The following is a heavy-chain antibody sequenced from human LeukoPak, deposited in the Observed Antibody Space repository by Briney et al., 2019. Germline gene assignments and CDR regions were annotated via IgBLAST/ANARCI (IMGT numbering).Heavy chain of an antibody. CDR2: ISAYNGNT. CDR1: GYTFASYG. Sequence: ASVKVSCKASGYTFASYGISWVRQAPGQGLEWMGWISAYNGNTNYAQKLQGRVTMTRDTSTSTVYMELSSLRSEDTAVYYCAWEGYYGSGSYSLPWGQGTLVTVSS. V-gene: IGHV1-18*01. J-gene: IGHJ5*02. CDR3: AWEGYYGSGSYSLP. D-gene: IGHD3-10*01.